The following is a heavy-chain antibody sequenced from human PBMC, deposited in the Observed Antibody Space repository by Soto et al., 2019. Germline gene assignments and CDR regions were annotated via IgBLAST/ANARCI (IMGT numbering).Heavy chain of an antibody. D-gene: IGHD1-26*01. Sequence: PGGSLRLSCAASGFTFSDYYMSWVRQAPGKGLEWVSHISDSGTTIYNTDFVKGRFTISRDNPKNSLYLQMNSLRAEDTAVYYCARGGVRSYGMDVWGQGTTVTVPS. CDR1: GFTFSDYY. CDR2: ISDSGTTI. V-gene: IGHV3-11*01. J-gene: IGHJ6*02. CDR3: ARGGVRSYGMDV.